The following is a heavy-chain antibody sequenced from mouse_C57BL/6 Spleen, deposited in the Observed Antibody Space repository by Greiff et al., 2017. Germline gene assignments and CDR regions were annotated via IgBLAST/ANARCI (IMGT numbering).Heavy chain of an antibody. V-gene: IGHV1-76*01. CDR3: ARKDYYGSEGFAY. CDR2: IYPGSGNT. CDR1: GYTFTDYY. D-gene: IGHD1-1*01. Sequence: VQLQQSGAELVRPGASVKLSCKASGYTFTDYYINWVKQRPGQGLEWIARIYPGSGNTYYNEKFKGKATLTVEKSSSTAYMQLSSLTSEDSAVYFCARKDYYGSEGFAYWGQGTLVTVSA. J-gene: IGHJ3*01.